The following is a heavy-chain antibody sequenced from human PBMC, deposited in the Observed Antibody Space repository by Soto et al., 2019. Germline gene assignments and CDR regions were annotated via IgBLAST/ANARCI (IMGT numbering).Heavy chain of an antibody. J-gene: IGHJ4*02. CDR3: AREASAVLAIDY. Sequence: ASVKVSCKASGYTFTAYAMHWVRQAPGQGLEWMGWINPNSGDATYAQKFQGRVTMTMDTSITTAYMELSSLSYDDTAVYYCAREASAVLAIDYWGQGTL. D-gene: IGHD6-19*01. CDR2: INPNSGDA. V-gene: IGHV1-2*02. CDR1: GYTFTAYA.